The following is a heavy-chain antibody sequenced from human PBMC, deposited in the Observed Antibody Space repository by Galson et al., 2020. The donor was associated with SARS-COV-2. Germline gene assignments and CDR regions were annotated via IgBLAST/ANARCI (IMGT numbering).Heavy chain of an antibody. J-gene: IGHJ5*02. CDR3: ARGSLGWFDP. CDR1: GDSVTNYF. Sequence: ASETLSLPCTVSGDSVTNYFWSWIRQSPGKGLEWIGYIYHNGETNYNPSLRSRVTMSVDTSRNQFSLRLNSVTAADTAVYYCARGSLGWFDPWGQGCLVTVSS. CDR2: IYHNGET. V-gene: IGHV4-59*02.